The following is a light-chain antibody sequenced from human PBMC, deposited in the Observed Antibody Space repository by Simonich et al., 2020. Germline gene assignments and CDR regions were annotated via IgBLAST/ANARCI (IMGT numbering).Light chain of an antibody. J-gene: IGKJ3*01. CDR1: QSLLHINGSNY. Sequence: DIVMTQSPLSLPVTPGEPASISCRSSQSLLHINGSNYLDLYLQKPGQSPQLLIFLGSNRASGVPDRFSGSGSGTDFTLKISRVEAEDVGVYYCMQALQTPQFTFGPGTKVDIK. CDR2: LGS. CDR3: MQALQTPQFT. V-gene: IGKV2-28*01.